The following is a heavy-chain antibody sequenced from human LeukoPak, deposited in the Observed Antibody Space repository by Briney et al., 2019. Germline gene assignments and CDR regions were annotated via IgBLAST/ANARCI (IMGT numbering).Heavy chain of an antibody. V-gene: IGHV3-7*01. CDR1: GFTFSSYG. D-gene: IGHD3-10*01. J-gene: IGHJ4*02. Sequence: QTGGSLRLSCAASGFTFSSYGMHWVRQAPGKGLEWVININQDGSENYSVDSVKGRFTISRDNTKNSLYLHMSNLRADDTAVYYCARDLSGPSYYWGQGTLVSVSS. CDR3: ARDLSGPSYY. CDR2: INQDGSEN.